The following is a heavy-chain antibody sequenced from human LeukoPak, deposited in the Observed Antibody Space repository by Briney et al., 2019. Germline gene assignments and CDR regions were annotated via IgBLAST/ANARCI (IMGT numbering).Heavy chain of an antibody. V-gene: IGHV1-18*01. CDR1: GYTFTSYG. D-gene: IGHD6-13*01. J-gene: IGHJ5*02. CDR2: ISAYNGNT. CDR3: ARLSSSWYWSPYWFDP. Sequence: GASVKVSCKASGYTFTSYGISWVRQAPGQGLEWMGWISAYNGNTNYAQKLQGRVTMTTDTSTSTAYMELRSLRSDDTAVYYCARLSSSWYWSPYWFDPWGQGTLVTVSS.